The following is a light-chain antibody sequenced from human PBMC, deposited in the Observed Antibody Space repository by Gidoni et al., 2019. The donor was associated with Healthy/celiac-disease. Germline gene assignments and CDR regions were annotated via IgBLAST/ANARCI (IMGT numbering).Light chain of an antibody. CDR3: QQYYSTPFT. Sequence: VSLGERATINCKSSQSVLYSSNNKNYLAWYQQKPGQPPKLLIYWASTRESGVPDRFSGSGSGTDFTLTISSLQAEDVAVYYCQQYYSTPFTFGPGTKVDIK. CDR1: QSVLYSSNNKNY. CDR2: WAS. V-gene: IGKV4-1*01. J-gene: IGKJ3*01.